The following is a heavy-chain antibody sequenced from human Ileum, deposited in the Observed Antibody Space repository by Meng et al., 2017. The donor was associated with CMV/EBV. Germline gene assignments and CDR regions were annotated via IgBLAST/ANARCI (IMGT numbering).Heavy chain of an antibody. CDR3: VTSSISPTSLGWDAFDI. J-gene: IGHJ3*02. CDR2: IWSDGNNK. CDR1: GFIFSSYG. V-gene: IGHV3-33*01. Sequence: GESLKISCEASGFIFSSYGMHWVRQAPGKGLEWVAVIWSDGNNKYYIDSVKGRFTMSRDNSKNTLYLQMNSLRAEDTAVYYCVTSSISPTSLGWDAFDIWGQGKMVTVSS. D-gene: IGHD2-2*01.